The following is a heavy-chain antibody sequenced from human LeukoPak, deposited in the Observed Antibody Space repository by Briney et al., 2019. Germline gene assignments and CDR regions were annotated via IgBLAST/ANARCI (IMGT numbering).Heavy chain of an antibody. CDR2: IYYSGST. CDR1: GGSISSSSYY. J-gene: IGHJ4*02. V-gene: IGHV4-39*01. CDR3: ARQGHFDY. Sequence: SETLSLTCTVSGGSISSSSYYWGWIRQPPGKGLEWIGSIYYSGSTYYNPSLRSRVTISVDTSKNQFSLKLSSVTAADTAVYYCARQGHFDYWGQGTLVTVSS.